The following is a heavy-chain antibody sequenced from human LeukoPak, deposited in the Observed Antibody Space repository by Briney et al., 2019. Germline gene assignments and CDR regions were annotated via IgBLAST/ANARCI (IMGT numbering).Heavy chain of an antibody. Sequence: GRSLRLSCAASGFTFSSYGMHWVRQAPGKGLEWVAVISYDGSNKYYADSVKGRFTISRDNSKNTLYLQMNSLRAEDTAVYYCAKDRYYDILSAMGYWGQGTLVTVSS. CDR1: GFTFSSYG. V-gene: IGHV3-30*18. D-gene: IGHD3-9*01. J-gene: IGHJ4*02. CDR3: AKDRYYDILSAMGY. CDR2: ISYDGSNK.